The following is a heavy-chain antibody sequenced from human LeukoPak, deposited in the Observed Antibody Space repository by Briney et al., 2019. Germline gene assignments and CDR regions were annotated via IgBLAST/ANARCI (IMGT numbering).Heavy chain of an antibody. CDR2: IYYTGMT. J-gene: IGHJ1*01. Sequence: SETLSLTCTVPDGSISNYFWSWIRQPPGKGLEWIGYIYYTGMTNSNPSLKSRVTISVDTSKNQFSLKLISVTAADTAVYYCAAQYYYGSGSYYDAEYFQRWGQGTLVTVSS. CDR1: DGSISNYF. D-gene: IGHD3-10*01. V-gene: IGHV4-59*01. CDR3: AAQYYYGSGSYYDAEYFQR.